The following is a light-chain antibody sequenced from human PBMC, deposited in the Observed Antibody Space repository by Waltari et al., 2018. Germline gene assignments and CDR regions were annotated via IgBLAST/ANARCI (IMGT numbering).Light chain of an antibody. CDR2: DAT. CDR3: NSYTTSGTVV. Sequence: QSALTQPASVSGSPGQSITISCTGTSSDVGTYKFVSWYHQHPGKVPKLIIYDATERPSGVSRRFSVAKAGNTASLTISGLQAEDEGDYYCNSYTTSGTVVFGGGTKLTVL. CDR1: SSDVGTYKF. V-gene: IGLV2-14*03. J-gene: IGLJ2*01.